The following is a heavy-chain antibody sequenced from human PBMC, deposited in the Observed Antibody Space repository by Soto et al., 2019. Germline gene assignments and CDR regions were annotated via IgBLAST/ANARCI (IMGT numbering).Heavy chain of an antibody. V-gene: IGHV1-69*12. J-gene: IGHJ6*02. CDR1: GGTFSSYA. CDR2: SIPIFGTA. CDR3: AKNPANYYYGMDV. Sequence: QVQLVQSGAEVKKPGSSVKVSCKASGGTFSSYAISWVRQAPGQGLEWMGGSIPIFGTADYAQQLQGRVTITADESTSTAYVELSSLRSEDPAVYYCAKNPANYYYGMDVWGQGTTVTVSS.